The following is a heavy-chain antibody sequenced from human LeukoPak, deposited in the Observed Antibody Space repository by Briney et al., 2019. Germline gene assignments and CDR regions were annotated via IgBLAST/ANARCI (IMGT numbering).Heavy chain of an antibody. CDR1: GFVFSNYG. D-gene: IGHD5-12*01. Sequence: PGGSLRLFCQTSGFVFSNYGMHWVRQAPGKGLEWVAFVRYDGRNQYYADSVQGRFTISRDNSRNTLYLQMNSLRPEDTGVYSCAKDSNSGYVSVGPDYWGLGTLVTVSS. J-gene: IGHJ4*02. V-gene: IGHV3-30*02. CDR2: VRYDGRNQ. CDR3: AKDSNSGYVSVGPDY.